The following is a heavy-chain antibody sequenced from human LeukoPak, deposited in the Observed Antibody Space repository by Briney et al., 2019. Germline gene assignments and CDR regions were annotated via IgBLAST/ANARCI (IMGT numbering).Heavy chain of an antibody. Sequence: GRSLRLSCAASGFTISTYWMSWVRQAPGKGLEWVSVIYSGGSTYYADSVKGRFTISRDNSKNTLYLQMNSLRAEDTAVYYCAREGTAAAGMDYWGQGTLVTVSS. CDR2: IYSGGST. V-gene: IGHV3-53*01. J-gene: IGHJ4*02. CDR1: GFTISTYW. D-gene: IGHD6-13*01. CDR3: AREGTAAAGMDY.